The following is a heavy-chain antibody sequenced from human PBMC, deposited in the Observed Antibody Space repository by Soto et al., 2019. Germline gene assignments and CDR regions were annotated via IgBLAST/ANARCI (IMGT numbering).Heavy chain of an antibody. CDR1: GYTFTSYG. CDR2: ISAYNGNT. V-gene: IGHV1-18*01. J-gene: IGHJ4*02. Sequence: ASVKVSCKASGYTFTSYGISWVRQAPGQGLEWMGWISAYNGNTNYAQKLQVRVTMTTDTSTSTAYMELRSLRSDDTAVYYCARGLGIVVVPAAIYYFDYWGQGTLVTVSS. CDR3: ARGLGIVVVPAAIYYFDY. D-gene: IGHD2-2*01.